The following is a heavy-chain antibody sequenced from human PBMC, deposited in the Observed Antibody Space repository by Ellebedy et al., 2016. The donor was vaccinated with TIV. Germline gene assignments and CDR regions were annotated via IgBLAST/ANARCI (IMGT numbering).Heavy chain of an antibody. CDR3: ARGVLLRRWLQPSHFDY. D-gene: IGHD5-24*01. J-gene: IGHJ4*02. CDR1: GGSIGSSNW. Sequence: SETLSLTCAVSGGSIGSSNWWNWVRQPPGKGLEWIGNIYHSGSTNYSPSLKSRVIISVDKSKNQFSLKLSSVTAADTAVYYCARGVLLRRWLQPSHFDYWGQGTLVTVSS. V-gene: IGHV4-4*02. CDR2: IYHSGST.